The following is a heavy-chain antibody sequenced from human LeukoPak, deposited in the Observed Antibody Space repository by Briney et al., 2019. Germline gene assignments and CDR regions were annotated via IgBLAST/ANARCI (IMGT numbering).Heavy chain of an antibody. CDR3: ARERGSTSSGWFDP. V-gene: IGHV1-2*02. J-gene: IGHJ5*02. D-gene: IGHD2-2*01. CDR2: INPNSGGT. CDR1: GYTFTGYY. Sequence: ASVKVSCKASGYTFTGYYMHWVRQAPGQGVEWMGWINPNSGGTNYAQTFQGRVTMTRDTSISTAYMELSRLRSDDTAVYYCARERGSTSSGWFDPWGQGTLVTVSS.